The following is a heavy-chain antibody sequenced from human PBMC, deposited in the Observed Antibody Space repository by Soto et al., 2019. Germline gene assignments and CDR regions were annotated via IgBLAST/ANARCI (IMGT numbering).Heavy chain of an antibody. D-gene: IGHD1-7*01. CDR2: ISAYNGNT. V-gene: IGHV1-18*01. Sequence: ASAEVCCKASGYSFNSYAIHWVRQEHGQRLEWMGWISAYNGNTNYAQKLQGRVTMTTDTSTSTAYMELRSLRSDDTAVYYCTRTGYGTTTDYYYYGMDVWGQGTTVTVSS. J-gene: IGHJ6*02. CDR1: GYSFNSYA. CDR3: TRTGYGTTTDYYYYGMDV.